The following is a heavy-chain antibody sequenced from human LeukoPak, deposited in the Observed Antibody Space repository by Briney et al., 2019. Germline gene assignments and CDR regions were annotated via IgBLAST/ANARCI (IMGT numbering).Heavy chain of an antibody. CDR2: INGDNGNT. CDR1: GYNFASYT. J-gene: IGHJ4*02. Sequence: VASVKVPCKTSGYNFASYTMHWLRQAPGQSPEWMGSINGDNGNTKYSEKFQGRVTFTRDTSASSAYMELSRLRSEDTAVYYCARSSSGTYHYWGQGTLVTVSS. V-gene: IGHV1-3*01. CDR3: ARSSSGTYHY. D-gene: IGHD3-10*01.